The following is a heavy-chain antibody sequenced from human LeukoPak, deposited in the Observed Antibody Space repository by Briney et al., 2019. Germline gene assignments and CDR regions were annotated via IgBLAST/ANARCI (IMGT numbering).Heavy chain of an antibody. CDR3: ARGRGPTYYDFWSGYSTTYYYYMDV. Sequence: SETLSLTCAVYGGSFSGYYWSWIRQPPGKGLEWIGGINHSGNTNYNPSLKSRVTISVDTSKNQFSLKLSSVTAADTAVYYCARGRGPTYYDFWSGYSTTYYYYMDVWGKGTTVTVSS. J-gene: IGHJ6*03. CDR2: INHSGNT. D-gene: IGHD3-3*01. CDR1: GGSFSGYY. V-gene: IGHV4-34*01.